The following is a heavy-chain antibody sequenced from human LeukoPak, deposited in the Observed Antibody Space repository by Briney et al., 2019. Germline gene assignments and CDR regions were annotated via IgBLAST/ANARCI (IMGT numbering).Heavy chain of an antibody. CDR3: ASTRSQLVVPAATAFDY. J-gene: IGHJ4*02. Sequence: ASVKVSCKASGGTFSSYAISWVRQAPGQGLEWMGRIIPILGIANYGQKFQGRVTITADESTSTAYMELSSLRSEDTAVYYCASTRSQLVVPAATAFDYWGQGTLVTVPS. V-gene: IGHV1-69*04. D-gene: IGHD2-2*01. CDR2: IIPILGIA. CDR1: GGTFSSYA.